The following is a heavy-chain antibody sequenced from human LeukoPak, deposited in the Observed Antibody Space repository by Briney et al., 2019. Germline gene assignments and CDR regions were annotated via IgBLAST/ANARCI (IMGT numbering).Heavy chain of an antibody. Sequence: SQTLSLTCAISGDSVSSNSVAWNWIRQSPSRGLEWLGRTFYRSKWYNDYAVSVKSRITINPDTSKNQFSLQLSSVTPEDTAVYFSPRGKYSAFEIWGQGTMVTVSS. CDR3: PRGKYSAFEI. CDR1: GDSVSSNSVA. V-gene: IGHV6-1*01. CDR2: TFYRSKWYN. D-gene: IGHD2/OR15-2a*01. J-gene: IGHJ3*02.